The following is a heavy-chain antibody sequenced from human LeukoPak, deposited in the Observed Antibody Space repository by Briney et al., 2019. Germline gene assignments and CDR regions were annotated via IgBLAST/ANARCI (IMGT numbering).Heavy chain of an antibody. V-gene: IGHV3-9*01. CDR3: AKEGYDFLTGYYNGLDY. CDR1: GFTCDDYA. D-gene: IGHD3-9*01. Sequence: PGRSLRLSCAASGFTCDDYAMHWVRQAPGKGLEWVSGISWNSGRIGYADSVKGRFTISRDNAKNSLYLQMNSLRAEDTALYYCAKEGYDFLTGYYNGLDYWGQGTLVTVSS. J-gene: IGHJ4*02. CDR2: ISWNSGRI.